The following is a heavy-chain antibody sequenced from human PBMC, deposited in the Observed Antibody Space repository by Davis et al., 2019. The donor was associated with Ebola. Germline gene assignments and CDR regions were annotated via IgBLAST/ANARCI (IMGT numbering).Heavy chain of an antibody. CDR1: GGTFSSYA. Sequence: SVKVSCKASGGTFSSYAISWVRQAPGQGLEWMGGIIPIFGTANYAQKFQGRVTITADKSTSTAYMELSSLRSEDTPVYYCARGEGYGSGSYWAYYFDYWGQGTLVTVSS. CDR2: IIPIFGTA. D-gene: IGHD3-10*01. J-gene: IGHJ4*02. CDR3: ARGEGYGSGSYWAYYFDY. V-gene: IGHV1-69*06.